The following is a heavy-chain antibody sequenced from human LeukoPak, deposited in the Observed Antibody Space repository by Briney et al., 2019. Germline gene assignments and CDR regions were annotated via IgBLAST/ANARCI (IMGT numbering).Heavy chain of an antibody. D-gene: IGHD6-19*01. CDR1: GSRFTSYW. J-gene: IGHJ4*02. Sequence: GGSLEIPCQGSGSRFTSYWIGGVRQLPGKGVEWMGIIYPGDYDTRYSPSCQGQVTISPDKSISTAYLQWSSLKASDTAMYYCARHYTEWLEGFFDYWGQGTLVTVSS. V-gene: IGHV5-51*01. CDR3: ARHYTEWLEGFFDY. CDR2: IYPGDYDT.